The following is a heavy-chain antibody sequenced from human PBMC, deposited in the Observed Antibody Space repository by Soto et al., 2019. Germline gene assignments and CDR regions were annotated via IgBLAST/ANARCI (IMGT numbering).Heavy chain of an antibody. CDR3: AKVERSGRGPPFSCHI. V-gene: IGHV1-46*01. D-gene: IGHD5-12*01. CDR1: GYTFTSYY. J-gene: IGHJ3*02. CDR2: INPSGGST. Sequence: ASVKVSCKASGYTFTSYYMHWVRQAPGQGLEWMGIINPSGGSTSYAQKFQGRVTMTRDTSTSTVYMELSSLRSDDTAIYYCAKVERSGRGPPFSCHIWGQGTMVTVSS.